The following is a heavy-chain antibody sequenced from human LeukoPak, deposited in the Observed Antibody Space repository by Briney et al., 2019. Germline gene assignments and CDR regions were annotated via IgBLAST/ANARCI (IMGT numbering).Heavy chain of an antibody. Sequence: GRSLRLSCAASGFTFDDYAMHWVRQAPGKGLEWVSGISWNSGNINYADSVEGRFTISRDNAKNSLYLQMNSLRAEDTALYYCAKDRSGGSGSYSDYWGQGTLVTVSS. J-gene: IGHJ4*02. CDR1: GFTFDDYA. CDR2: ISWNSGNI. CDR3: AKDRSGGSGSYSDY. V-gene: IGHV3-9*01. D-gene: IGHD3-10*01.